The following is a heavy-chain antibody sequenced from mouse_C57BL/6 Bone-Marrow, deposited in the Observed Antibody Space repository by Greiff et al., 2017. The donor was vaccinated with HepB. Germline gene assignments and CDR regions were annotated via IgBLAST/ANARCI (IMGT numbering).Heavy chain of an antibody. CDR2: IWSGGST. Sequence: VNLVESGPGLVQPSQSLSITCTVSGFSLTSYGVHWVRQSPGKGLEWLGVIWSGGSTDYNAAFISRLSISKDNSKSQVFFKMNSLQADDTAIYYCARKGGVPYYYAMDYWGQGTSVTVSS. CDR1: GFSLTSYG. CDR3: ARKGGVPYYYAMDY. V-gene: IGHV2-2*01. J-gene: IGHJ4*01.